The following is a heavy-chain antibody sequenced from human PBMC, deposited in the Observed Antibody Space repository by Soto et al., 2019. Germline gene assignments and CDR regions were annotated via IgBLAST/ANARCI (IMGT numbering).Heavy chain of an antibody. CDR1: GFTFSSYW. CDR2: IKQDGSEK. D-gene: IGHD3-10*01. Sequence: GGSLRLSCAASGFTFSSYWMSWVRQAPGKGLEWVANIKQDGSEKYYVDSVKGRFTISRDNAKNSLYLQMNSLRAEDTAVYYCARDRRVFLHYFDYWGQGTLVTVSS. J-gene: IGHJ4*02. CDR3: ARDRRVFLHYFDY. V-gene: IGHV3-7*01.